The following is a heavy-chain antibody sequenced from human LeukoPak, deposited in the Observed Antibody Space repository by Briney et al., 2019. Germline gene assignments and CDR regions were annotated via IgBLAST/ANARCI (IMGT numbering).Heavy chain of an antibody. Sequence: PSETLSLTCTVSGGSISSYYWSWIRQRQGRGLEWIGYIYYSGSTNYSPSLKSRVTISVDTSKNQFSLKLSSVTAADTAVYYCARDPGYSSGWYMGDYYYYGMDVWGQGTTVTVSS. V-gene: IGHV4-59*01. CDR1: GGSISSYY. CDR2: IYYSGST. D-gene: IGHD6-19*01. CDR3: ARDPGYSSGWYMGDYYYYGMDV. J-gene: IGHJ6*02.